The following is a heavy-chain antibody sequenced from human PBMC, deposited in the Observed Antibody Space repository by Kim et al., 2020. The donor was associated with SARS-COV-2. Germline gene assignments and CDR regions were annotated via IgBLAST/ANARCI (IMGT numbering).Heavy chain of an antibody. D-gene: IGHD3-22*01. CDR2: ISYDGSNK. Sequence: GGSLRLSCAASGFTFSSYAMHWVRQAPGKGLEWVAVISYDGSNKYYADSVKGRFTISRDNSKNTLYLQMNSLRAEDTAVYYCARDRIVVVTNYYFDYWG. CDR3: ARDRIVVVTNYYFDY. J-gene: IGHJ4*01. CDR1: GFTFSSYA. V-gene: IGHV3-30-3*01.